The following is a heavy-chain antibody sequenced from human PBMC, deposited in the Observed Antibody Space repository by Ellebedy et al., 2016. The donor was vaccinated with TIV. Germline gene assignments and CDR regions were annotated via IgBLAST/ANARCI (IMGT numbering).Heavy chain of an antibody. V-gene: IGHV1-2*02. CDR2: INPNSGGT. D-gene: IGHD3-22*01. Sequence: AASVKVSCKASGYTFTGYYMHWVRQAPGQGLEWMGWINPNSGGTNYAQKFQGRVTMTRDTSISTAYMELSRLRSDDTAVYYCARDFYDSSGNFDYWGQGTLVTVSS. J-gene: IGHJ4*02. CDR1: GYTFTGYY. CDR3: ARDFYDSSGNFDY.